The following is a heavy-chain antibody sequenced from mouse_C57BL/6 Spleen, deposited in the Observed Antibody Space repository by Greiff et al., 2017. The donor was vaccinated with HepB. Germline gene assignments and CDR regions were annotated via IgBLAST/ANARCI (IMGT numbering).Heavy chain of an antibody. CDR3: ARGGGYDNY. D-gene: IGHD2-2*01. J-gene: IGHJ2*01. Sequence: VQLQQSGPELVKPGASVKISCKASGYTFTDYYMNWVKQSHGKSLEWIGDINPNNGGTSYNQKFTGKATLTVDKSSSTAYMELRSLTSEDAAVYYCARGGGYDNYWGQGTTLTVSS. CDR2: INPNNGGT. CDR1: GYTFTDYY. V-gene: IGHV1-26*01.